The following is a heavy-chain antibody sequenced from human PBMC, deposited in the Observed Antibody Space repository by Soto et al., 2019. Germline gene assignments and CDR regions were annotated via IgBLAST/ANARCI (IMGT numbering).Heavy chain of an antibody. CDR1: GAPISSGSYY. J-gene: IGHJ5*02. Sequence: SETLSLTCTVSGAPISSGSYYWSSIRQSPGKRLEWIANSYYTWNTSYNPSLKSRVTISVDTSKNKFSLRLTSVTAADSAVYYCARAASQYFDLLSPFNPWGRGILVTVSS. CDR2: SYYTWNT. V-gene: IGHV4-61*01. CDR3: ARAASQYFDLLSPFNP. D-gene: IGHD3-9*01.